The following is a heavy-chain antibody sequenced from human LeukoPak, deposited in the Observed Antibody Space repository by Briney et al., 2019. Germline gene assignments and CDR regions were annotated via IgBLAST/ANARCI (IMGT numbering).Heavy chain of an antibody. D-gene: IGHD6-13*01. CDR3: ARAYSSSWYYNWFDP. J-gene: IGHJ5*02. CDR1: GYSISNGYY. Sequence: SETLSLTCTVSGYSISNGYYWSWIRQPPGKGLEWIGYIYYSGSTNYNPSLKSRVTISVDTSKNQFSLKLRSVTAADTAMYYCARAYSSSWYYNWFDPWGQGTLVTVSS. V-gene: IGHV4-59*08. CDR2: IYYSGST.